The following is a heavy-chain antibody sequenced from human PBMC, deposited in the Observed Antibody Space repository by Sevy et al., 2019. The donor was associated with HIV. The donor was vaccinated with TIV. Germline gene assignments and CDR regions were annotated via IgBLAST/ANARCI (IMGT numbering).Heavy chain of an antibody. V-gene: IGHV3-23*01. CDR3: TKDEAYTVATSYYFDY. CDR2: ISDSAYNT. D-gene: IGHD5-12*01. J-gene: IGHJ4*02. CDR1: GFTFSYYR. Sequence: GGSLRLSCAASGFTFSYYRMSWVRQAPGKGLEWVSGISDSAYNTYYADSMKGRFTISRDNSKNSLYLQMNSLRAEDTAVYYCTKDEAYTVATSYYFDYWGQGTLVTVSS.